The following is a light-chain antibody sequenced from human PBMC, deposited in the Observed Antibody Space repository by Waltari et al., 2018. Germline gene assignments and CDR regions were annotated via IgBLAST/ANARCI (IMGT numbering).Light chain of an antibody. CDR1: LSNIGTHY. Sequence: QSVLTQPPSASGTPGQSVTIPCSGSLSNIGTHYVYWYQQLPGTAPKLLIYLTHPRPSGVPDRFSASKAGTSASLAISGLRFEDEGDYYCATRDEGPTVVFGGGTKVTVL. J-gene: IGLJ2*01. CDR3: ATRDEGPTVV. CDR2: LTH. V-gene: IGLV1-47*01.